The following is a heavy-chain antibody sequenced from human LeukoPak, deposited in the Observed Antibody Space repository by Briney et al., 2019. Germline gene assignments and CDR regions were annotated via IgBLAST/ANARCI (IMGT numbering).Heavy chain of an antibody. D-gene: IGHD3-3*01. CDR3: ARGFWSGYNETTYYYYYMDV. Sequence: SVKVSCKASGGTFSSYAISWVRQAPGQGLEWMGGIIPIFGTANYAQKFQGRVTITTDESTSTAYMELSSLRSEVTAVYYCARGFWSGYNETTYYYYYMDVWGKGTTVTVSS. CDR1: GGTFSSYA. CDR2: IIPIFGTA. J-gene: IGHJ6*03. V-gene: IGHV1-69*05.